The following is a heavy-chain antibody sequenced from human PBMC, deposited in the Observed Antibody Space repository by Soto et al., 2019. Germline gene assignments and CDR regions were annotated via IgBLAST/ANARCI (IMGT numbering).Heavy chain of an antibody. CDR3: AGTYYYDKSWFDP. V-gene: IGHV1-8*01. J-gene: IGHJ5*02. D-gene: IGHD3-22*01. Sequence: ASVKVSCKASGYTFTSYDINWVRQAAGQGLEWMGWMNPNSGNTGYAQKFQGRVTMTRNTSISTAYMELSSLRSEDTAVYYCAGTYYYDKSWFDPWGQGTLVTVSS. CDR2: MNPNSGNT. CDR1: GYTFTSYD.